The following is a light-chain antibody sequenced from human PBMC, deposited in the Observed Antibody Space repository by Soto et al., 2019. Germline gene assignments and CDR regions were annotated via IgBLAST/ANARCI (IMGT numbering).Light chain of an antibody. J-gene: IGKJ1*01. V-gene: IGKV3-15*01. CDR3: QQYNNWPAWT. CDR1: QSVNSN. CDR2: AAS. Sequence: ERVMTQSPATLSVSPGDRATLSCRASQSVNSNLAWYQQKPGQAPRLLIYAASTRATGIPARFSGSGSGTEFTLIISSLQSEDFAVYYCQQYNNWPAWTFGQGTKVDIK.